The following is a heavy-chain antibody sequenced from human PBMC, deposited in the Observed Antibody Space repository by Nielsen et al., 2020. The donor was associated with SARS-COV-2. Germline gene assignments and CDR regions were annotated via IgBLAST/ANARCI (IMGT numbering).Heavy chain of an antibody. Sequence: SETLSLTCTVSGGSISSYYWSWIRQPPGKGLEWIGYIYHSGSTNYKSSLKSRVTISVDTSKNQFSLKLSSVTAADTAVYYCARGISSGWYFYYFDYWGQGTLVTVSS. CDR2: IYHSGST. D-gene: IGHD6-19*01. J-gene: IGHJ4*02. CDR3: ARGISSGWYFYYFDY. V-gene: IGHV4-59*12. CDR1: GGSISSYY.